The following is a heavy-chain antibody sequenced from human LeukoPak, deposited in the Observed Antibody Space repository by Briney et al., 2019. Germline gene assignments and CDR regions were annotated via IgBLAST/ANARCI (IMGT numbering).Heavy chain of an antibody. CDR2: ISSSSSYI. CDR3: ARARERYSYGSFDY. V-gene: IGHV3-21*04. Sequence: GGSLRLSCAASGFTFSSYSMNWVRQAPGKGLEWVSSISSSSSYIYYADSVKGRFTISRDNAKNSLYLQMNSLRAEDTALYHCARARERYSYGSFDYWGQGTLVTVST. CDR1: GFTFSSYS. J-gene: IGHJ4*02. D-gene: IGHD5-18*01.